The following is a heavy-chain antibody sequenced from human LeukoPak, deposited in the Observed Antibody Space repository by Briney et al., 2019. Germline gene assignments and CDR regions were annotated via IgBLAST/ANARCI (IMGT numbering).Heavy chain of an antibody. CDR3: ARDPDSSGSGWYYLDY. D-gene: IGHD6-19*01. CDR1: GFTFSGHS. Sequence: GGSLRLSCAASGFTFSGHSMNWVRQAPGKGLEWVSFISSSSSSIYYADAVKGRFTISRDNAKNSLYLQMNSLRAEDTAVYYCARDPDSSGSGWYYLDYSGQGSLVTVSS. J-gene: IGHJ4*02. CDR2: ISSSSSSI. V-gene: IGHV3-21*06.